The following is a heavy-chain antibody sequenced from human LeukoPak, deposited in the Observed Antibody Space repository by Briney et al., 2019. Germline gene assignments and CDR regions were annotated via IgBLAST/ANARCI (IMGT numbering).Heavy chain of an antibody. CDR2: INTDGSST. D-gene: IGHD3-3*01. V-gene: IGHV3-74*01. CDR3: ARDQATVFGYFTY. Sequence: GGSLRLSCAASGFTFSNYWMHWVRQAPGKGLVWVSRINTDGSSTSYADSVKGRFTISRDNAKNTLYLQMNSLRAEDTAVYYCARDQATVFGYFTYWGQGTLVTVSS. CDR1: GFTFSNYW. J-gene: IGHJ4*02.